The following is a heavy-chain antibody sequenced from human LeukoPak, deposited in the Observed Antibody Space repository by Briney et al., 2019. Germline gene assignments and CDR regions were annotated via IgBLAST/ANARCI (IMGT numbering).Heavy chain of an antibody. D-gene: IGHD3-16*01. CDR2: ISSSGSTI. CDR3: ARGSGPPGVTSFDY. Sequence: GGSLRLSCAASVFTFSSYEMNWVRQAPGKGLEWVSYISSSGSTIYYADSVKGRFTISRDNAKNSLYLQMNSLRAEDTAVYYCARGSGPPGVTSFDYWGQGTLVTVSS. V-gene: IGHV3-48*03. J-gene: IGHJ4*02. CDR1: VFTFSSYE.